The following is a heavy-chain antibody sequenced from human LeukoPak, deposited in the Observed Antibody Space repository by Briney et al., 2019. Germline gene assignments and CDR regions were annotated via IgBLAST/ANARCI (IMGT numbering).Heavy chain of an antibody. CDR3: ARDASGNDY. CDR2: IYPNNGGT. Sequence: ASVKVSCKTSGCTFTGYYMHWVRQAPGQGLEWMGWIYPNNGGTNYAQKFQGRVTMTRDTSISTAYMELSRLRSDDTAVYYCARDASGNDYWGQGTLVTVSS. V-gene: IGHV1-2*02. CDR1: GCTFTGYY. J-gene: IGHJ4*02.